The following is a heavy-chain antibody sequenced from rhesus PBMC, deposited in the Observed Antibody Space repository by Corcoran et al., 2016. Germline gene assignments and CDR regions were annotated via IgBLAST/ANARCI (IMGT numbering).Heavy chain of an antibody. Sequence: QVQLQEPGPGLVKPSETPSLTRAVPGGSISDSDYWNWRCQPPGKGLEWIGNIHVNSASTYYNPSLKSRVTISKDTSKNQFFVKLSSVTAADTAVYYCARVISGNFDYWGQGVLVTVSS. D-gene: IGHD3-22*01. CDR1: GGSISDSDY. CDR2: IHVNSAST. J-gene: IGHJ4*01. CDR3: ARVISGNFDY. V-gene: IGHV4S9*01.